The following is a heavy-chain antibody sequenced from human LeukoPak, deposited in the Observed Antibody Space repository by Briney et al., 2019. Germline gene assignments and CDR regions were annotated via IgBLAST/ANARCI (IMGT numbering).Heavy chain of an antibody. V-gene: IGHV3-7*01. J-gene: IGHJ5*02. CDR3: AVGTSGPGGNWLDP. CDR2: IKQDGSTK. Sequence: GESLRLSCAASGFTFSNYWMNWVRQAPGKGLEWVANIKQDGSTKNYVDSVKGRFTISRDNAKSSLYLQMNSLRAEDTAVYYCAVGTSGPGGNWLDPWGQGILVTVSS. D-gene: IGHD5-12*01. CDR1: GFTFSNYW.